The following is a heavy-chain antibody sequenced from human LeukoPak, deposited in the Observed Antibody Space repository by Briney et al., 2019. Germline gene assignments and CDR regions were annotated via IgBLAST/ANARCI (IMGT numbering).Heavy chain of an antibody. CDR3: ARLSAYYYGSYFYYYMDV. Sequence: GGSLRLSCAASGFTFSNAWMSWVRLAPGKGPEWVANIKQDESEKYSVDSVKGRFIISRDNAKNSVFLQMNSLRAEDTALYYCARLSAYYYGSYFYYYMDVWGKGTTVTVSS. V-gene: IGHV3-7*01. CDR2: IKQDESEK. CDR1: GFTFSNAW. D-gene: IGHD3-10*01. J-gene: IGHJ6*03.